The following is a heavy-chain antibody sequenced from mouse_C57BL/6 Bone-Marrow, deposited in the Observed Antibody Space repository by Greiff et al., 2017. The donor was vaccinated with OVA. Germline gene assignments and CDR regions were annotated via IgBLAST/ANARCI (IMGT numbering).Heavy chain of an antibody. CDR2: IRNKANGYTT. J-gene: IGHJ2*01. D-gene: IGHD4-1*01. V-gene: IGHV7-3*01. CDR1: GFTFTDYY. CDR3: ARLLTGNFDY. Sequence: EVHLVESGGGLVQPGGSLSLSCAASGFTFTDYYMSWVRQPPGKALEWLGFIRNKANGYTTEYSASVKGRFTISRDNSQSILYLQMNALRAEDSATYYCARLLTGNFDYWGQGTTLTVSS.